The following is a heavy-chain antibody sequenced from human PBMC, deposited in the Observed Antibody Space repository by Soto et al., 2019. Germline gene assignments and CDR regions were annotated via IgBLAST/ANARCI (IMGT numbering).Heavy chain of an antibody. V-gene: IGHV4-39*01. D-gene: IGHD6-6*01. J-gene: IGHJ4*02. CDR2: IYYSGST. Sequence: SETLSLTCTVSGGSISSSSYYWGWIRQPPGKGLEWIGSIYYSGSTYYNPSLKSRVTISVDTSKNQFSLKLSSVTAADTAVFYCARKRAMAARQGWEDYFDYWGQGTLVTVSS. CDR3: ARKRAMAARQGWEDYFDY. CDR1: GGSISSSSYY.